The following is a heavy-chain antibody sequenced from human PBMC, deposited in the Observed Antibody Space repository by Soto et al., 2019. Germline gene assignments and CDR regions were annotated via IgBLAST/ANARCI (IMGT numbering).Heavy chain of an antibody. CDR2: IIPICGTA. D-gene: IGHD2-2*01. CDR3: ASPDIVLVPAAPHYYYYGMDV. CDR1: GGTFSSYA. Sequence: QVQLVQSGAEVKKPGSSVKVSCKASGGTFSSYAISWVRQAPGQGLEWMGGIIPICGTANYAQKFQGRVTITADESTSTAYMELSSLRSEDTAVYYCASPDIVLVPAAPHYYYYGMDVWGQGTTVTVSS. J-gene: IGHJ6*02. V-gene: IGHV1-69*12.